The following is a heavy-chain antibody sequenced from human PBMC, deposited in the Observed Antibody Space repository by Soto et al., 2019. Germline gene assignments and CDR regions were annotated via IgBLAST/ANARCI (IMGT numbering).Heavy chain of an antibody. D-gene: IGHD3-22*01. Sequence: QVQLQQWGAGLLKPSETLSLTCAVYGGSGGSFSGYYWSWIRQPPGKGLEWIGEINHSGSTNYNQSLKSRVTISVDTSKNQFSLKLRSVTAADTAVYYCARHNYDSSGYYHYYYGMDVWGQGTTVTVSS. V-gene: IGHV4-34*01. CDR1: GGSGGSFSGYY. CDR3: ARHNYDSSGYYHYYYGMDV. J-gene: IGHJ6*02. CDR2: INHSGST.